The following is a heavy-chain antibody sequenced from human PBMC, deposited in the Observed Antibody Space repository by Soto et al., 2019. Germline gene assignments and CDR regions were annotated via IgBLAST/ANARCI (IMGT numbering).Heavy chain of an antibody. CDR2: INGDGSEE. J-gene: IGHJ4*02. V-gene: IGHV3-7*01. Sequence: SGGSLRLSCVASGFTFSNYWMKWVRQAPGKGLECVAQINGDGSEEHYVDSVKGRFTISRDNAKSSVHLQMNSLRVEDTAVYLCLRGIDSWGQGTLVTVSS. CDR1: GFTFSNYW. CDR3: LRGIDS.